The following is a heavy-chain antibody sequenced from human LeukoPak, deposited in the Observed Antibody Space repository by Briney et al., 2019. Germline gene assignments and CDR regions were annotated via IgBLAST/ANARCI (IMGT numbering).Heavy chain of an antibody. CDR3: ARQKFPMVRGVIDY. J-gene: IGHJ4*02. CDR2: IKQDGSEK. D-gene: IGHD3-10*01. CDR1: GFTFSSYW. V-gene: IGHV3-7*01. Sequence: GGSLRLSCAASGFTFSSYWMSWVRRAPGKGLEWVANIKQDGSEKYYVDSVKGRFTISRDNAKNSLYLQMNSLRAEDTAVYYCARQKFPMVRGVIDYWGQGTLVTVSS.